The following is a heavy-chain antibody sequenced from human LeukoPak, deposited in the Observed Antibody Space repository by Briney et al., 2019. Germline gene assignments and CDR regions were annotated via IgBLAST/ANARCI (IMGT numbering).Heavy chain of an antibody. V-gene: IGHV4-39*07. CDR2: IYYSGST. J-gene: IGHJ1*01. Sequence: PSETLSLTCTVSLGSISSSSYNWGWFRQSPGKGLEWIGTIYYSGSTSYNPSLKSRVTISVDTSKNQFSLKLSSVTVADTAVYYCARVYPYSSSAGEYFQHWGQGTLVTVSS. CDR3: ARVYPYSSSAGEYFQH. CDR1: LGSISSSSYN. D-gene: IGHD6-6*01.